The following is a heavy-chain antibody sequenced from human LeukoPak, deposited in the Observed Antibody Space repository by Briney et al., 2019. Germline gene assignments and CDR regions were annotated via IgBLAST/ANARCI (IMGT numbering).Heavy chain of an antibody. D-gene: IGHD1-26*01. CDR3: ARRLGAGSYGAYDI. V-gene: IGHV5-51*01. CDR2: IYPADSDT. Sequence: GESLKISCKGSGYSFTSYWIGWVRQMPGKGLEWMGVIYPADSDTRYSPSFQGQVTISADRSISTASLQWSSLKASDTAMYYCARRLGAGSYGAYDIWGQGTMVTVSS. J-gene: IGHJ3*02. CDR1: GYSFTSYW.